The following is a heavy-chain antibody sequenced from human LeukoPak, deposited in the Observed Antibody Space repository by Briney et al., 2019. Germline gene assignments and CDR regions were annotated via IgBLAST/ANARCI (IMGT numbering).Heavy chain of an antibody. J-gene: IGHJ4*02. V-gene: IGHV3-23*01. CDR2: ISGSGGST. D-gene: IGHD1-26*01. Sequence: PGGSLRLSCAASGFTFSSYAMSWVRQAPGKGLEWVSAISGSGGSTHYADSMKGRFTISRDNSKNTLYLQMNSLRAEDTAVYYCAKPQAPSGSSDYWGQGTLVTVSS. CDR3: AKPQAPSGSSDY. CDR1: GFTFSSYA.